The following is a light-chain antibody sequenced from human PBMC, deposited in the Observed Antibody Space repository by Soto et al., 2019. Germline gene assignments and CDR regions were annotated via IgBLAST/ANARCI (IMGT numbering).Light chain of an antibody. Sequence: EVVLTQSPGTLSLSPGERATLSCRASQSVYINSLAWYQQKPGQPPRLLIYGASTRADAIPDRFSGSGSGADFALSIGGLEPEDFAIYYCQQYGDSPLTFGPGTRVD. CDR2: GAS. CDR1: QSVYINS. J-gene: IGKJ3*01. V-gene: IGKV3-20*01. CDR3: QQYGDSPLT.